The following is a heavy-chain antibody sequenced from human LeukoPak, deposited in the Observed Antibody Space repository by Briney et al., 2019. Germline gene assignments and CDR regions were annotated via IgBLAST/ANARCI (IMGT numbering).Heavy chain of an antibody. D-gene: IGHD5-12*01. V-gene: IGHV4-59*01. CDR2: IYYSGST. Sequence: PSETLSLTCTVSGVSISSYYWSWIRQPPGKGLEWIGYIYYSGSTNYNPSLKSRVTISVDTSKNQFSLKLSSVTAADTAVYYCARDGYSGYPNWFDPWGQGTLVTVSS. CDR1: GVSISSYY. J-gene: IGHJ5*02. CDR3: ARDGYSGYPNWFDP.